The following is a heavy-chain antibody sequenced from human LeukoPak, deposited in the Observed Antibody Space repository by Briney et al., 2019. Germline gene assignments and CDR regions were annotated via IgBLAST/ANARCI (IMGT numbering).Heavy chain of an antibody. CDR2: ISSDGSNK. CDR3: ASDHRSYYGSGSTFDY. J-gene: IGHJ4*02. V-gene: IGHV3-30-3*01. Sequence: GGSLRLSCAASGFTFNSYAMHWVRQAPGKGLEWVAVISSDGSNKYYRDSVKGRFTISRDNSKDTLYLQMNSLRAEDTTVYYCASDHRSYYGSGSTFDYWGQGTLVTVSS. D-gene: IGHD3-10*01. CDR1: GFTFNSYA.